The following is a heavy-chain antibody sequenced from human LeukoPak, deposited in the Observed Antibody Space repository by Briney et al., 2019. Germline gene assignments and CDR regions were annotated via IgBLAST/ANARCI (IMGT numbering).Heavy chain of an antibody. CDR2: INPSGGST. CDR3: ARAYSSGWKFDY. J-gene: IGHJ4*02. Sequence: GASVKVSCKASGYTFTSYYMHWVRQAPGQGLEWMGIINPSGGSTSYAQKFQGRVTLTRDTSTSTVYMELSSLRSEDTAVYYCARAYSSGWKFDYWGQGTLVTVSS. CDR1: GYTFTSYY. V-gene: IGHV1-46*01. D-gene: IGHD6-19*01.